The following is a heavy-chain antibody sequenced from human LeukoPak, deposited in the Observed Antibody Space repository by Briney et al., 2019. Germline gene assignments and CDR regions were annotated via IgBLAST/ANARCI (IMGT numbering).Heavy chain of an antibody. CDR3: AKDLYLFRYATFDY. D-gene: IGHD2-8*01. V-gene: IGHV3-23*01. J-gene: IGHJ4*02. CDR2: ISGSGGST. Sequence: PGGSLRLSCAASGFTFSSYGMSWVRQAPGKGLEWVSAISGSGGSTYYADSVKGRFTISRDNSKNTLYLQMNSLRAEDTAVYYCAKDLYLFRYATFDYWGQGTLVTVSS. CDR1: GFTFSSYG.